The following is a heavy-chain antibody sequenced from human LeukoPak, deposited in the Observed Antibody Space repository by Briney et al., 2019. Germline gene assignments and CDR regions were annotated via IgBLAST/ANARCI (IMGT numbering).Heavy chain of an antibody. J-gene: IGHJ3*02. V-gene: IGHV4-61*02. CDR3: ARVRITIFGVVAEAFDI. CDR1: GGSISSGSYY. D-gene: IGHD3-3*01. CDR2: IYTSGST. Sequence: SETLSLTCTVSGGSISSGSYYWSWIRQPAGKGLEWIGRIYTSGSTNYNPSLKSRVTISVDTSKNQFSLKLSSVTAADTAVYYCARVRITIFGVVAEAFDIWGQGTMVTVSS.